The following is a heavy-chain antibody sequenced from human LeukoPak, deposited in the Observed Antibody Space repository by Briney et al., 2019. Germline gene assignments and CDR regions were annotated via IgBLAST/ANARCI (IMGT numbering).Heavy chain of an antibody. CDR1: EFSVGSNY. D-gene: IGHD3-22*01. V-gene: IGHV3-66*01. Sequence: PGGSLRLSCAASEFSVGSNYMTWVRQAPGKGLEWVSLIYSGGSTYYADSVKGRFTISRDNSKNTLYLQMNSLRAEDTAVYYCARESGLYDSSGNDAFDIWGQGTMVTVSS. CDR2: IYSGGST. J-gene: IGHJ3*02. CDR3: ARESGLYDSSGNDAFDI.